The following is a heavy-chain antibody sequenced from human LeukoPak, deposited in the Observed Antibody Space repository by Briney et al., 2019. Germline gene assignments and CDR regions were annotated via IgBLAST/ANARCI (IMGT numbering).Heavy chain of an antibody. CDR1: GGSFSGYY. Sequence: SETLSLTCAVYGGSFSGYYWSWLRQPPGKGLEWIGEINHSGSTNYNPSLKSRVTISVDTSKNQFSLKLSSVTAADTAVYYCARGRPLWIFSDWFDPWGQGTLVTVSS. CDR3: ARGRPLWIFSDWFDP. CDR2: INHSGST. V-gene: IGHV4-34*01. D-gene: IGHD2-2*03. J-gene: IGHJ5*02.